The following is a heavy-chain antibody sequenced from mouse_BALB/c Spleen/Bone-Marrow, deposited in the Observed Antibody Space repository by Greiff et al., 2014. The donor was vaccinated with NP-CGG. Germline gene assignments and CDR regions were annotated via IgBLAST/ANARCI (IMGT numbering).Heavy chain of an antibody. V-gene: IGHV5-9-3*01. CDR3: ARLRTTEAMDY. Sequence: VQLKESGGGLVKPGGSLKLSCAASGFTFSSYAMSWVRQTPEKRLEWVATISSGGSYTYYPDSVKGRFTISGDNAKNTLYLQMSSLRSEDTAMYYCARLRTTEAMDYWGQGTSVTVSS. J-gene: IGHJ4*01. CDR2: ISSGGSYT. CDR1: GFTFSSYA. D-gene: IGHD2-12*01.